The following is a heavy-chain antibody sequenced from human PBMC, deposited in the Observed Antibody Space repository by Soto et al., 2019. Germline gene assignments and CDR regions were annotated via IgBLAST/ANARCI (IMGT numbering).Heavy chain of an antibody. J-gene: IGHJ6*02. CDR2: INHSGST. CDR3: ARPNPYYYYGMDV. D-gene: IGHD2-8*01. V-gene: IGHV4-34*01. Sequence: QVQLQQWGAGLLKPSETLSLTCAVYGGSFSGYYWSWIRQPPGKGLEWIGEINHSGSTNYNPSLKSRVTISVDTSKNQFSLKLSSVTDADTAVYYCARPNPYYYYGMDVWGQGTTVTVSS. CDR1: GGSFSGYY.